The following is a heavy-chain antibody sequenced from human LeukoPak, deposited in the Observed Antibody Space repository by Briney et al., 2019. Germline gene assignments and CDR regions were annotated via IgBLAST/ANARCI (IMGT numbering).Heavy chain of an antibody. CDR2: LNSVGTT. D-gene: IGHD2-15*01. J-gene: IGHJ3*01. CDR1: GFTVSSDY. Sequence: GSLRLSCAASGFTVSSDYMTWVRQAPGKGLEWVSLLNSVGTTYYTDSVKGRFTISRDNSNNTLYLQMNSLRADDTALYYCARAYSYAFHVWGQGTMVTVSS. CDR3: ARAYSYAFHV. V-gene: IGHV3-66*01.